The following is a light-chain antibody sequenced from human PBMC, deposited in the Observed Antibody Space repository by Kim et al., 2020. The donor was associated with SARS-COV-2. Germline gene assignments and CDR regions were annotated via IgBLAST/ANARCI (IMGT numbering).Light chain of an antibody. CDR2: GTS. J-gene: IGKJ2*01. Sequence: VSTGESHPLRWRASRSVGSKLAWYQQKPGQAPRLLLFGTSKRATGDPGRVRGRGSGEMFTLTNSDMESEDFAFDYWQQDMNWPPDTCGQGTKLEI. V-gene: IGKV3-15*01. CDR3: QQDMNWPPDT. CDR1: RSVGSK.